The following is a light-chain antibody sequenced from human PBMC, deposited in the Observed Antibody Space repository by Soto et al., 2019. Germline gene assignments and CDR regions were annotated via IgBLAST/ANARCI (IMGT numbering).Light chain of an antibody. J-gene: IGLJ1*01. CDR2: EVN. CDR1: SRDVGGSNY. CDR3: SSYTSSNTLEV. V-gene: IGLV2-14*01. Sequence: QSALIQPASVSGSPGQSITISCTGTSRDVGGSNYVSWYQHHPHRAPKLLIYEVNYQPSGVSSRFSGSKSGNTASLTISGLQAEDEADYYCSSYTSSNTLEVFGVGTRSPS.